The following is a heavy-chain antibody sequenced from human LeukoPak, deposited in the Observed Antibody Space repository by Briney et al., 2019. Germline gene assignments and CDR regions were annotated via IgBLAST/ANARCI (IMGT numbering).Heavy chain of an antibody. V-gene: IGHV3-23*01. CDR2: ISASGVMT. CDR1: GFTFNNYA. J-gene: IGHJ4*02. CDR3: AKDRSIGTYYTFDH. D-gene: IGHD1-26*01. Sequence: GGSLRLSCAASGFTFNNYAMTWVRQAPGKGLEWVPSISASGVMTYYADSVKDRFTVSRDNSKNSLYLQMSSLTAADTAVYYCAKDRSIGTYYTFDHWGQGTWSPSPQ.